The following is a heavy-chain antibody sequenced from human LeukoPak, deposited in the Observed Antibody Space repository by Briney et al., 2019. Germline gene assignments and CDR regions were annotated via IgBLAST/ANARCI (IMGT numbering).Heavy chain of an antibody. V-gene: IGHV4-59*08. CDR1: GGSISYYY. D-gene: IGHD6-19*01. Sequence: SETLSLTCTVSGGSISYYYWSWIRQPPGKGLEWIGYIYYSGSTNYNPSLKSRVTISVDTSKNQFSLRLSSVTAADTAVYYCARWDPLIAVAHAVDAFDIWGQGTMVTVSS. CDR2: IYYSGST. CDR3: ARWDPLIAVAHAVDAFDI. J-gene: IGHJ3*02.